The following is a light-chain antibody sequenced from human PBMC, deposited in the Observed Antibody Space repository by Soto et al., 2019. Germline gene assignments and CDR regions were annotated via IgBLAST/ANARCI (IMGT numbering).Light chain of an antibody. J-gene: IGLJ3*02. CDR2: SND. CDR1: SSNIGSKT. Sequence: QSVLTQPPSASGTPGQRVTISCSGRSSNIGSKTVNWYQQLSGTAPKLLIYSNDHRPSGVPDRFSGSKSGTSASLAITGLQSEDEDDYYCAEWDESLNVWLFGGGTKVTVL. V-gene: IGLV1-44*01. CDR3: AEWDESLNVWL.